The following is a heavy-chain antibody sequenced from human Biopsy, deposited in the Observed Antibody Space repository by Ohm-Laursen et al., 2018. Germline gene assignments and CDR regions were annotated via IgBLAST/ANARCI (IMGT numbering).Heavy chain of an antibody. CDR1: GFTFSSSA. Sequence: SVKVSCKTSGFTFSSSAVQWVRQARGQSLEWIGWIVVGSGHTNYAQKFQERVTITRDMSTSTAYMELTSLRSEDTAVYYCAATSTLYYYYYAMDVWDQGTTITVSS. V-gene: IGHV1-58*01. J-gene: IGHJ6*02. CDR3: AATSTLYYYYYAMDV. CDR2: IVVGSGHT.